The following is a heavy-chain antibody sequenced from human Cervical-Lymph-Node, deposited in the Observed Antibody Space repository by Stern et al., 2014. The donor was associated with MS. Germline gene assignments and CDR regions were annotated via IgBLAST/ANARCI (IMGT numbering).Heavy chain of an antibody. Sequence: VQLVESGGGVVQPGRSLRLSCEASGFRFSSYGIHWVRQAPGKGLEWVAVISYDGSNTHYGVSVKGRFTISRDNSKNMLFLHMNSLSAEDTAVYYCVTGRGYMSGQPHFDYWGQGALVTVTS. CDR2: ISYDGSNT. V-gene: IGHV3-30*03. J-gene: IGHJ4*02. CDR1: GFRFSSYG. D-gene: IGHD5-18*01. CDR3: VTGRGYMSGQPHFDY.